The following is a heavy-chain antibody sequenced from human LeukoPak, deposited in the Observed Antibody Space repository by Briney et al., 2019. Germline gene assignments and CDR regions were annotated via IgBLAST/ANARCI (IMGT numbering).Heavy chain of an antibody. J-gene: IGHJ6*03. V-gene: IGHV4-61*02. CDR1: GGSISSGSYY. CDR2: IYTSGST. Sequence: SETLSLTCTVSGGSISSGSYYWSWLRQPAGKGLEWIGRIYTSGSTNYNPSLKSRVTISVDTSKNQCSLKLSSVTAADTAVYYCARGPGLYYYYYMDVWGKGTTVTVSS. CDR3: ARGPGLYYYYYMDV.